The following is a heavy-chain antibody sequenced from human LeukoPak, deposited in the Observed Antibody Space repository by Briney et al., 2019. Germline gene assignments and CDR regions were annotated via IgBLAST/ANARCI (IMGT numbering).Heavy chain of an antibody. CDR2: TYYSGNT. D-gene: IGHD1-26*01. V-gene: IGHV4-59*12. Sequence: PSETLSLTCTVSGGSMTNYYWTWIRQSPGKGLEWIGHTYYSGNTNYNPSLKSRVTISVDTSKNQFSLKLSSVTAADTAVYYCARGSDSGSADYFDYWGQGTLVTVSS. CDR3: ARGSDSGSADYFDY. CDR1: GGSMTNYY. J-gene: IGHJ4*02.